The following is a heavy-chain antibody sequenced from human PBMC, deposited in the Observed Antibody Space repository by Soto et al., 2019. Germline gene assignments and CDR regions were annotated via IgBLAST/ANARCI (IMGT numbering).Heavy chain of an antibody. Sequence: QVQLVQSGAEVKKPGASVRVSCKPSGYTLRNYAIHWVRQAAGQSLEWLAWIDPGSGRATYSQEVQGSIIVTRDNSATTFSMGLSSLTTEDTAVYFCARDLNGGNAFDYWGQGALVIVSS. D-gene: IGHD2-8*01. J-gene: IGHJ4*02. CDR1: GYTLRNYA. CDR2: IDPGSGRA. V-gene: IGHV1-3*01. CDR3: ARDLNGGNAFDY.